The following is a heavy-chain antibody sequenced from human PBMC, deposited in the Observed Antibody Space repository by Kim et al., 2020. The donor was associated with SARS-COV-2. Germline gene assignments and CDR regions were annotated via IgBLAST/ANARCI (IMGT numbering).Heavy chain of an antibody. CDR2: MNPNSGNT. J-gene: IGHJ6*02. Sequence: ASVKVSCKASGYTFTSYDINWVRQATGQGLEWMGWMNPNSGNTGYAQKFQGRVTMTRNTSISTAYMELSSLRSEDTAVYYCARASELELSYYYYGMDVWGQGTTVTVSS. D-gene: IGHD1-7*01. CDR3: ARASELELSYYYYGMDV. CDR1: GYTFTSYD. V-gene: IGHV1-8*01.